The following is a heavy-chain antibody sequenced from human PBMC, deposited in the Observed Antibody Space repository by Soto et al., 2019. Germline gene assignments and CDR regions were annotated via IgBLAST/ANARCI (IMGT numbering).Heavy chain of an antibody. CDR2: ISAYNGNT. V-gene: IGHV1-18*04. CDR1: GYTLTSYG. D-gene: IGHD6-19*01. CDR3: ARDLYSSGPGEVEY. Sequence: SVKLSCKTSGYTLTSYGSSWVRQAPGQGLEWMGWISAYNGNTNYAQKLQGRVTMTTDTSTSTAYMELRSLRSDDTAVYYCARDLYSSGPGEVEYWGQGTQVTVSS. J-gene: IGHJ4*02.